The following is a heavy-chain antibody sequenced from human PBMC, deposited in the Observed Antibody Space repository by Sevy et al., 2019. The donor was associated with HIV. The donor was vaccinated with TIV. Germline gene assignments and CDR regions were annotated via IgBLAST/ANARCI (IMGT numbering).Heavy chain of an antibody. J-gene: IGHJ4*02. CDR1: GFTLSNYW. CDR2: IKEDGSDK. CDR3: ARDLFSEGYSENY. Sequence: GGSLRLSCAASGFTLSNYWMSWVRQAPGKGLEWVANIKEDGSDKYYVDSVKGRFTISRDNAQNSLYLQMNSLRAEDTAVYYCARDLFSEGYSENYWGQGTLVTVSS. D-gene: IGHD2-15*01. V-gene: IGHV3-7*01.